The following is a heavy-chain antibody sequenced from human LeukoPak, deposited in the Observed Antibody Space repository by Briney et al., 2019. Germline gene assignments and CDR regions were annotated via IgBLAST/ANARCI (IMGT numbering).Heavy chain of an antibody. Sequence: GGSLRLSCAASGFTFDDYAMHWAPQAPGKGLEGVSGISWNSRSIGYADPVKGRFTISRDNAKNSLYLQMNSLRAEDTALYYCAKDGRIAAAGTGPLVLRYFDYWGQGTLVTVSS. D-gene: IGHD6-13*01. CDR3: AKDGRIAAAGTGPLVLRYFDY. CDR1: GFTFDDYA. CDR2: ISWNSRSI. J-gene: IGHJ4*02. V-gene: IGHV3-9*01.